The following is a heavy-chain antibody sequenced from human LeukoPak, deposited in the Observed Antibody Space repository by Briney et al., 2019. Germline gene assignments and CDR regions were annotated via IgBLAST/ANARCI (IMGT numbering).Heavy chain of an antibody. Sequence: SETLSLTCTVSGGSISSYYWSWIRQPPGKGLEGSGDIYYSGSTNYNPSLKSRVTISVDTSKNQFSLKLSSVTAADTAVYYCARAYFNGGGEYYFDYWGQGTLVTVSS. CDR2: IYYSGST. D-gene: IGHD3-10*01. V-gene: IGHV4-59*01. CDR1: GGSISSYY. CDR3: ARAYFNGGGEYYFDY. J-gene: IGHJ4*02.